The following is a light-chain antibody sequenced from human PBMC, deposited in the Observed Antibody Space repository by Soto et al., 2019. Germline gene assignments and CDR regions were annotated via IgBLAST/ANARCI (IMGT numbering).Light chain of an antibody. CDR2: LTS. CDR3: QQSFTTPWT. J-gene: IGKJ1*01. CDR1: QTINNY. Sequence: DIQMTQSPSSLSASVGDRVTITCRASQTINNYLNWFQQKPGRAPKLLIYLTSTLESGVPSRFSGSGSGTDFTLTISSLQPEDFATYHCQQSFTTPWTFDQGTKVDVK. V-gene: IGKV1-39*01.